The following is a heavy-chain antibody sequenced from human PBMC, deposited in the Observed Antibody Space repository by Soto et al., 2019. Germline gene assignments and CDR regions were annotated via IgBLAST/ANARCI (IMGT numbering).Heavy chain of an antibody. CDR3: AKGAQYSSSSYNSGYFDY. CDR2: ISGGGGST. J-gene: IGHJ4*02. V-gene: IGHV3-23*01. CDR1: GFTFSYYA. D-gene: IGHD6-6*01. Sequence: EVQLLESGGGLVEPGGSLRLSCAASGFTFSYYAMNWVRQAPGKGLEWVSGISGGGGSTYYADSVKGRFTISRDDSKNTLFPQMNSLRAEDTAVYYCAKGAQYSSSSYNSGYFDYWGQGTLVTVSS.